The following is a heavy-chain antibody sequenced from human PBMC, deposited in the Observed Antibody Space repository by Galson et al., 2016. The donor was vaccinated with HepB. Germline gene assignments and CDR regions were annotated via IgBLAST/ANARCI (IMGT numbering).Heavy chain of an antibody. J-gene: IGHJ6*02. D-gene: IGHD3-3*01. V-gene: IGHV4-59*01. CDR3: SAADVGAFWEGYHYSCLAV. CDR2: ISYTGST. CDR1: GGSMSTYS. Sequence: SETLSLTCSVSGGSMSTYSWTWIRQPPGKGLEWIGYISYTGSTSYNPSLKSRVTLSLDTSNYQFSLNLTSVTAADTGVYYCSAADVGAFWEGYHYSCLAVWGQGTTVTVSS.